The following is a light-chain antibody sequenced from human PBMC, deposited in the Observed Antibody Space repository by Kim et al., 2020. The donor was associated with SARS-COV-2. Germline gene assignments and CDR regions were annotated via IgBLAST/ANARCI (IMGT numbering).Light chain of an antibody. CDR2: FES. V-gene: IGLV3-21*04. CDR3: QVWDRSSDHVI. Sequence: AQGTTAHMPGGGHNIGIKWLHWYPRRPGQAPVLVIYFESDRPSGIPERFSGSNSGNTATLTISRVEAGDEADYYCQVWDRSSDHVIFGGGTQLTVL. CDR1: NIGIKW. J-gene: IGLJ2*01.